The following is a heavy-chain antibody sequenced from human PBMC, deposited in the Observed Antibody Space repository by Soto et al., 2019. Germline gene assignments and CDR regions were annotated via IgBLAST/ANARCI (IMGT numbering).Heavy chain of an antibody. J-gene: IGHJ3*02. D-gene: IGHD3-3*01. Sequence: SETLSLTCSVSGASIYNGGYFWSWIRQSPGKGLEWIGHIHNSGSPYNNPSLKSRVTISADTSKNQFSLKLSSVTAADTTVYYCARNARYYDFWSGYYQDAFDIWGQGTLVTVSS. V-gene: IGHV4-30-4*01. CDR2: IHNSGSP. CDR3: ARNARYYDFWSGYYQDAFDI. CDR1: GASIYNGGYF.